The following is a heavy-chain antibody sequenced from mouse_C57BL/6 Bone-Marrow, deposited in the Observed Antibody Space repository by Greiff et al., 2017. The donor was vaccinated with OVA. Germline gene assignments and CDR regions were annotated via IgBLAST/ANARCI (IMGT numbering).Heavy chain of an antibody. J-gene: IGHJ2*01. CDR2: IWWGDDK. CDR3: ARIGLYYYGSMYYFDY. Sequence: QVTLQLSGPGLLQPSHTLSLSCSFSGFSLTTFGMGLVWIRPPPGIGLVWLAHIWWGDDKYYNPALKSGLLIFKDTAKNQVFLKNANVDTADTATYYGARIGLYYYGSMYYFDYWGQGTTLTVSS. D-gene: IGHD1-1*01. V-gene: IGHV8-8*01. CDR1: GFSLTTFGMG.